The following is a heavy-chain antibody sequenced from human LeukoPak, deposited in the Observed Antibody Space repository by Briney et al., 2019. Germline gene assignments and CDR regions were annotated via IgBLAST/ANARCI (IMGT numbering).Heavy chain of an antibody. V-gene: IGHV3-23*01. D-gene: IGHD2-21*01. Sequence: GGSLRLSGAASGFTFNNYAMNWVRQAPGKGLEWVSVISGSGGTTYYADSVKGRFTISRENAKNSLYLQMNSLRAEDTALYYCARYCGGDCYGMDVWGQGTTVTVSS. CDR2: ISGSGGTT. CDR3: ARYCGGDCYGMDV. CDR1: GFTFNNYA. J-gene: IGHJ6*02.